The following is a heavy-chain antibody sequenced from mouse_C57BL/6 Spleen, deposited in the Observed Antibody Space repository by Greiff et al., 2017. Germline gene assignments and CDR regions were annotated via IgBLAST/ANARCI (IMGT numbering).Heavy chain of an antibody. CDR2: IYPGNSDT. Sequence: EVQLQQSGTVLARPGASVKMSCKTSGYTFTSYWMHWVKKRPGQGLEWIGAIYPGNSDTSYNQKFKGKAKLTAVTAASTADMELSSLTNEDSAVYSCTSGTTVVDYYAMDYWGQGTSVTVSS. J-gene: IGHJ4*01. CDR1: GYTFTSYW. V-gene: IGHV1-5*01. CDR3: TSGTTVVDYYAMDY. D-gene: IGHD1-1*01.